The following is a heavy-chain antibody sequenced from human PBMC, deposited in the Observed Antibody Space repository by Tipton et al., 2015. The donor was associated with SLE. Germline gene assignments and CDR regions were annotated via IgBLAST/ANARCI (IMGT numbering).Heavy chain of an antibody. CDR2: IYTSGST. Sequence: TLSLTCAVSGGSISSGSYYWSWIRQPAGKGLEWIGHIYTSGSTNYNPSLKSRVTISVDTSKNQFSLKLSSVTAADTAVYYCARGYDLWSGYYFDYWGQGTLVTVSS. J-gene: IGHJ4*02. CDR3: ARGYDLWSGYYFDY. V-gene: IGHV4-61*09. CDR1: GGSISSGSYY. D-gene: IGHD3-3*01.